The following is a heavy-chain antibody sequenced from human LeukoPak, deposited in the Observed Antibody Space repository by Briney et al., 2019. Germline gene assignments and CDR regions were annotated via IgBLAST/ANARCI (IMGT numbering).Heavy chain of an antibody. V-gene: IGHV4-30-4*01. D-gene: IGHD2-15*01. CDR2: IYYSGST. Sequence: PSETLSLTCTVSGGSISSGDYYWSWIRQPPGKGLEWIGYIYYSGSTYYNPSLKSRVTISVDTSKNQFSLKLSSVTAADTAVYYCARGQVGYCSGGSCYGLDYWGQGTLVTVSS. CDR3: ARGQVGYCSGGSCYGLDY. CDR1: GGSISSGDYY. J-gene: IGHJ4*02.